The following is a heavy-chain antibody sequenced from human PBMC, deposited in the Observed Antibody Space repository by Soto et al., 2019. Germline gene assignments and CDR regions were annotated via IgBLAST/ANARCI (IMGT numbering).Heavy chain of an antibody. CDR3: ARESGGGSGIYYYYYGMDV. J-gene: IGHJ6*02. D-gene: IGHD3-10*01. CDR1: GYTFTSYY. CDR2: INPSGGST. Sequence: ASVKVSCKASGYTFTSYYMHWVRQAPGQGLEWMGIINPSGGSTSYAQKFQGRVTMTRDTSTSTVYMELSSLRSEDTAVYYCARESGGGSGIYYYYYGMDVWGQGTTVNVSS. V-gene: IGHV1-46*01.